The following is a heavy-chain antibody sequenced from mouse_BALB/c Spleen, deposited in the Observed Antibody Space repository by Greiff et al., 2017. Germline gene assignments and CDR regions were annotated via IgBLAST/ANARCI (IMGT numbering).Heavy chain of an antibody. J-gene: IGHJ2*01. Sequence: VQLQESGAELAKPGASVKMSCKASGYTFTSYWMHWVKQRPGQGLEWIVYINPSTGYTEYNQKFKDKATLTADKSSSTAYMQLSSLTSEDSAVYYCANYYKGAMDYWGQGTTLTVSS. D-gene: IGHD2-12*01. CDR2: INPSTGYT. CDR3: ANYYKGAMDY. V-gene: IGHV1-7*01. CDR1: GYTFTSYW.